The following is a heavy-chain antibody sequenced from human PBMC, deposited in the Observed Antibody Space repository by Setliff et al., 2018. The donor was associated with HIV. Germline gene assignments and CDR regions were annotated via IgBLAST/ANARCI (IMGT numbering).Heavy chain of an antibody. CDR1: GGPLSAHH. CDR2: INHSGSS. D-gene: IGHD4-17*01. V-gene: IGHV4-34*01. Sequence: SETLSLTCAFYGGPLSAHHWGWIRQSPGKGLEWIGEINHSGSSKYNPSLKSRGTMSVDTSKNQFSLKLSSVTAADSAVYYCARVGTTVTTRETYKWFDPWGQGTRCTSPQ. CDR3: ARVGTTVTTRETYKWFDP. J-gene: IGHJ5*02.